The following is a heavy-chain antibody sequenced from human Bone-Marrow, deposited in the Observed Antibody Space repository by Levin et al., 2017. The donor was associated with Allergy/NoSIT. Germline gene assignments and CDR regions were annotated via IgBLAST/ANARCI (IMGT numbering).Heavy chain of an antibody. CDR1: GFTFSDHY. V-gene: IGHV3-11*01. D-gene: IGHD3-22*01. J-gene: IGHJ3*02. CDR3: AREDDHDRSVHRFSGAFDI. Sequence: SCTASGFTFSDHYMNWIRQAPGKGLEWLSYISRDGVTTHYADSVKGRFAVSRDNTKSSLYLQMNSLTAEDTAIYYCAREDDHDRSVHRFSGAFDIWGQGTTVTVSS. CDR2: ISRDGVTT.